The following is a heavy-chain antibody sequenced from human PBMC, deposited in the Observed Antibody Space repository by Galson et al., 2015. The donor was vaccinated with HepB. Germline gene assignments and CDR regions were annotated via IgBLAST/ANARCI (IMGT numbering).Heavy chain of an antibody. D-gene: IGHD2-15*01. CDR3: SRRGKLYGMDV. CDR1: YA. Sequence: YAISWVRQAPGTGLEWVSVIGSDGDDIHYTDSVNGRFTISRDNSNNMVYLQMNSLRVEDTAVYYCSRRGKLYGMDVWGQGTTVTVSS. CDR2: IGSDGDDI. V-gene: IGHV3-23*01. J-gene: IGHJ6*02.